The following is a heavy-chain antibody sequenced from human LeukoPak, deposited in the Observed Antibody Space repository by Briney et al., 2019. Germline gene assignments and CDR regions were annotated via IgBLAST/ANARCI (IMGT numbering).Heavy chain of an antibody. D-gene: IGHD3-9*01. CDR3: ARLRDYDILTGPTDYGMDV. J-gene: IGHJ6*02. Sequence: ASETLSLTCTVSGGSVSSGSYYWSWIRQPLGKGLEWIGYIYYSGSTNYNPSLKSRVTISVDTSKNQFSLKLSSVTAADTAVYYCARLRDYDILTGPTDYGMDVWGQGTTVTVSS. V-gene: IGHV4-61*01. CDR1: GGSVSSGSYY. CDR2: IYYSGST.